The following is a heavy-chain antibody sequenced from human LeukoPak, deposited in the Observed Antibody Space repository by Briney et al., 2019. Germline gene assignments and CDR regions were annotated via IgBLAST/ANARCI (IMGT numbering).Heavy chain of an antibody. Sequence: GGSLRLSCAASGFTFNNYAMHWVRQAPGKGLEYVSSISSNGGSTYYANSVKGRFTISRENSQNTLYLRMGSLRAEDMAVYYCARASWYSSSLTLDIWGQGSLATVSS. CDR2: ISSNGGST. V-gene: IGHV3-64*01. CDR1: GFTFNNYA. CDR3: ARASWYSSSLTLDI. J-gene: IGHJ4*02. D-gene: IGHD6-6*01.